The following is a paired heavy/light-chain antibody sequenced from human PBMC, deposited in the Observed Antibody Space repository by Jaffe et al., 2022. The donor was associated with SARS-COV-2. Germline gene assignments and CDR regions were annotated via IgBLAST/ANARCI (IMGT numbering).Heavy chain of an antibody. V-gene: IGHV1-69*01. J-gene: IGHJ5*02. D-gene: IGHD2-15*01. CDR2: IIPIFGTA. CDR3: ARDRVYCSGGSCYSLGWFDP. Sequence: QVQLVQSGAEVKKPGSSVKVSCKASGGTFSSYAISWVRQAPGQGLEWMGGIIPIFGTANYAQKFQGRVTITADESTSTAYMELSSLRSEDTAVYYCARDRVYCSGGSCYSLGWFDPWGQGTLVTVSS. CDR1: GGTFSSYA.
Light chain of an antibody. J-gene: IGLJ2*01. CDR3: AAWDDSLNGPVV. CDR1: SSNIGSNT. Sequence: QSVLTQPPSASGTPGQRVTISCSGSSSNIGSNTVNWYQQLPGTAPKLLIYSNNQRPSGVPDRFSGSKSGTSASLAISGLQSEDEADYYCAAWDDSLNGPVVFGGGTKLTVL. V-gene: IGLV1-44*01. CDR2: SNN.